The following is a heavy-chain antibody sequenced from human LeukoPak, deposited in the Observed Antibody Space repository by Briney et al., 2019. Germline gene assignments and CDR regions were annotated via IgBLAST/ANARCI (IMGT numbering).Heavy chain of an antibody. CDR3: AKGIRIAVAATAFDY. Sequence: TGGSLRLSCAASGFTFSSYWMHWVRQAPGKGLVWVSRINSDGSSTSYADSVKGRFTISRDNSKNTLYLQMTSLRAEDTAVYYCAKGIRIAVAATAFDYWGQGTLVTVSS. J-gene: IGHJ4*02. V-gene: IGHV3-74*01. CDR2: INSDGSST. CDR1: GFTFSSYW. D-gene: IGHD6-19*01.